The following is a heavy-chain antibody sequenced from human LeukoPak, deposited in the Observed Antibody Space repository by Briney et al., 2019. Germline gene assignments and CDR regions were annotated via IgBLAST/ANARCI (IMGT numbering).Heavy chain of an antibody. CDR3: ARETEKQWQY. Sequence: SETLSLTCTVSGYPISSGYFWGWIRQPPGKGLEFIASIFHSGYTYYDPSLKSRVTISVDTSKNQFSLRLSSVTAADTAVYYCARETEKQWQYWGQGTMVTVSS. V-gene: IGHV4-38-2*02. D-gene: IGHD6-19*01. J-gene: IGHJ3*01. CDR1: GYPISSGYF. CDR2: IFHSGYT.